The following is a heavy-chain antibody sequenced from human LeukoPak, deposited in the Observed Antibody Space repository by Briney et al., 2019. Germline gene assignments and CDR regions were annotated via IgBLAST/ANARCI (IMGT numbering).Heavy chain of an antibody. CDR3: AKERPSPATVTSCFDY. CDR1: GFTFSSYA. CDR2: ISDSGGST. J-gene: IGHJ4*02. Sequence: PGGSLRLSCAASGFTFSSYAMNWVRQAPGKGLEWVSAISDSGGSTYYADSVKGRFTISRDNSKNTLYLQMNSLRAEDTAVYYCAKERPSPATVTSCFDYWGQGTLVTVSS. V-gene: IGHV3-23*01. D-gene: IGHD4-17*01.